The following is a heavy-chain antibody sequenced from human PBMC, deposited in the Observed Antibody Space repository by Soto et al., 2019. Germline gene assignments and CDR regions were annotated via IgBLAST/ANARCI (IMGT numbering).Heavy chain of an antibody. CDR1: GFTFSSYW. Sequence: GGSLRLSCAASGFTFSSYWMHWVRQAPGKGLVWVSRINSDGSSTSYADSVKGRFTISRDNTKNTLYLQMNSLRAEDTAVYYCAREGYGSGSYYIYYYYYGMDVWGQGTTVTVSS. J-gene: IGHJ6*02. CDR2: INSDGSST. D-gene: IGHD3-10*01. V-gene: IGHV3-74*01. CDR3: AREGYGSGSYYIYYYYYGMDV.